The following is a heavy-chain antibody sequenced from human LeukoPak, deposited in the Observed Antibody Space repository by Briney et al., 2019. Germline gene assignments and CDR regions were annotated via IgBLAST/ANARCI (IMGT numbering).Heavy chain of an antibody. CDR1: GGSISSSSYY. Sequence: SETLSLTCTVSGGSISSSSYYWAWIRQPPGKGLEWIGSIYYSGSAYYNPSLKSRVTISVDTSKNQMSLKLNSVTAADTAVYYCAREFSSSWYWFDPWGQGTLVTVSS. J-gene: IGHJ5*01. V-gene: IGHV4-39*07. D-gene: IGHD6-13*01. CDR3: AREFSSSWYWFDP. CDR2: IYYSGSA.